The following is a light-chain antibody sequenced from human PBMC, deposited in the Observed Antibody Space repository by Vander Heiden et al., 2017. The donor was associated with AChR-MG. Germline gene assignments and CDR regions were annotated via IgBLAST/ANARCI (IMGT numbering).Light chain of an antibody. Sequence: QSALTQPRSVSGSPGQSVTISCTGTSSDVGGYNYVSWYQQHPGKAPKLMIYDVSKRPSGVPDRFSGSKSGNTASLTISGLQAEDEADDYCCSYAGSYTYGLGTGTKV. CDR1: SSDVGGYNY. V-gene: IGLV2-11*01. CDR3: CSYAGSYTYG. J-gene: IGLJ1*01. CDR2: DVS.